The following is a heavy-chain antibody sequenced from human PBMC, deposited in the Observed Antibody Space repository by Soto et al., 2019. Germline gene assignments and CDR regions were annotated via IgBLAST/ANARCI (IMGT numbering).Heavy chain of an antibody. D-gene: IGHD6-19*01. Sequence: SETLSLTCAVYGGSFSGYYWSWIRQPPGKGLEWIGEINHSGSTNYNPSLKSRVTISVDTSKNQFSLKLSSVTAADTAVYYCATGGYSSGWYRFWGQGTLVTVSS. CDR3: ATGGYSSGWYRF. CDR1: GGSFSGYY. J-gene: IGHJ4*02. CDR2: INHSGST. V-gene: IGHV4-34*01.